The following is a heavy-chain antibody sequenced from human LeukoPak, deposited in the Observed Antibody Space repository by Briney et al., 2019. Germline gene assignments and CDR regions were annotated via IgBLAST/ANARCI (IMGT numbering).Heavy chain of an antibody. V-gene: IGHV1-18*01. D-gene: IGHD3-9*01. CDR3: ARDLTYYDILTGPQTILRY. J-gene: IGHJ4*02. CDR2: ISAYNGNT. Sequence: ASVKVSCKASGYSFTDYGISWVRQAPGQGLEWMGWISAYNGNTKYAQILQGRVTMTTDTSTSTAYMELRSLRSDDTAVYYCARDLTYYDILTGPQTILRYWGQGTLVTVSS. CDR1: GYSFTDYG.